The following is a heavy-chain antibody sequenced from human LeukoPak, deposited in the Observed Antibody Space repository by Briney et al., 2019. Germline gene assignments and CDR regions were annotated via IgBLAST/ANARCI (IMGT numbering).Heavy chain of an antibody. CDR2: IYYSGST. Sequence: PSETLSLTCTVSGGSISSYYWSWIRQPPGKGLEWIGYIYYSGSTNYNPSLKSRVTISVDTSKNQFSLKLSSVTAADTAVYYCARDRLSVAGTSSNWFDPWGQGTLVTVSS. J-gene: IGHJ5*02. CDR3: ARDRLSVAGTSSNWFDP. CDR1: GGSISSYY. D-gene: IGHD6-19*01. V-gene: IGHV4-59*01.